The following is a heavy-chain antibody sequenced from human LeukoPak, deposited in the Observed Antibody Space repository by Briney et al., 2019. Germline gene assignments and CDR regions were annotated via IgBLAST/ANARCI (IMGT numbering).Heavy chain of an antibody. CDR1: GGSFSGYY. J-gene: IGHJ4*02. CDR2: INHSGST. V-gene: IGHV4-34*01. Sequence: PSETLSLTCAVYGGSFSGYYWSWNRQPPGRGLEWIGEINHSGSTNYNPSLKSRVTISVDTSKNQFSLKLSSVTAADTAVYYCARGIPGRSIDYWGQGTLVTVSS. D-gene: IGHD3-16*02. CDR3: ARGIPGRSIDY.